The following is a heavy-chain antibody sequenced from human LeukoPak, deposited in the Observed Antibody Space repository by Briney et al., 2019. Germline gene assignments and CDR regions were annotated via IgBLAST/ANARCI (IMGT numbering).Heavy chain of an antibody. CDR3: ARPGYNDYVGAFDI. J-gene: IGHJ3*02. V-gene: IGHV5-51*01. Sequence: GESLKISSKGSAYSSTSYWIGWVRQMPRKGLEWMGIIYPGDSDTKYGPSFQGQVIISADKSISTAYLQWSSLKASDTAMYFCARPGYNDYVGAFDIWGQGTMVTVSS. CDR1: AYSSTSYW. CDR2: IYPGDSDT. D-gene: IGHD3-16*01.